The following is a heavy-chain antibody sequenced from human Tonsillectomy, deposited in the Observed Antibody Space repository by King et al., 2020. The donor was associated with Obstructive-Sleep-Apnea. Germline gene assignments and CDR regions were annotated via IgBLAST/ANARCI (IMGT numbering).Heavy chain of an antibody. CDR3: AREEVGYDSSGYLFDY. D-gene: IGHD3-22*01. V-gene: IGHV3-30-3*01. CDR1: GFTFSSYA. J-gene: IGHJ4*02. Sequence: VQLVESGGGVVQPGRYLRLSCAASGFTFSSYAMHWVRQAPGKGLEWVAVISYDGSNKYYADSVKGRFTISRDNSKNTLYLQMNSLRAEDTAVYYCAREEVGYDSSGYLFDYWGQGTLVTVSS. CDR2: ISYDGSNK.